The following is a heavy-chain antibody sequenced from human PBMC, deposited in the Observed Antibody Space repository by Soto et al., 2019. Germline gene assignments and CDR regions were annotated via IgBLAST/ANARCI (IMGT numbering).Heavy chain of an antibody. CDR2: ISAHNGNT. Sequence: QVHLVQSGAEVKKPGASVKVSCKGSGYAFTTYGITWVRQAPGQGLEWMGWISAHNGNTNYAQKLQGRVTVTRDTSTSTAYRELRRLRSDDTAVYYGARGRYGDYWGQGALVTVSS. D-gene: IGHD1-1*01. J-gene: IGHJ4*02. CDR3: ARGRYGDY. V-gene: IGHV1-18*01. CDR1: GYAFTTYG.